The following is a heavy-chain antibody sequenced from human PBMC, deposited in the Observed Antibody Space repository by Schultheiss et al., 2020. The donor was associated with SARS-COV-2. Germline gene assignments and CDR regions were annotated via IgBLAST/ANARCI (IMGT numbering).Heavy chain of an antibody. V-gene: IGHV4-34*01. CDR1: GGSFSGYY. Sequence: ESLKISCAVYGGSFSGYYWSWIRQPPGKGLEWIGEINHSGSTNYNPSLKSRVTISVDTSKNQFSLKLSSVTAADTAVYYCARDWQLEFDYWGQGTLVTVSS. J-gene: IGHJ4*02. CDR3: ARDWQLEFDY. D-gene: IGHD6-6*01. CDR2: INHSGST.